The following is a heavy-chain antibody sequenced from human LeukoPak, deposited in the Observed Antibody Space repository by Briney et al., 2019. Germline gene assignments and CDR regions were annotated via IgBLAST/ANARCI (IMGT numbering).Heavy chain of an antibody. CDR2: INYSGST. V-gene: IGHV4-34*01. Sequence: PSETLSLTCAIYGGSFSGYYWSWTRQPPGKGLEWIGEINYSGSTNYNPSLRSRVTISVDTSKNQFSLKLSSVTAADTAVYYCASHCSGGSCYSGYYYYYGMDVWGQGTTVIVSS. D-gene: IGHD2-15*01. J-gene: IGHJ6*02. CDR1: GGSFSGYY. CDR3: ASHCSGGSCYSGYYYYYGMDV.